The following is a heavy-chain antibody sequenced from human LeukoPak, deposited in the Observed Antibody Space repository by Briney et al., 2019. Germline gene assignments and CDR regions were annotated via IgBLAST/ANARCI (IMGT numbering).Heavy chain of an antibody. V-gene: IGHV4-38-2*02. Sequence: SETLSLTCTVSGYSISSGYYWGWIRQPPGKGLEWIGSIYHSGSTYYNPSLKSRVTISVDTSKNQFSLKLSSVTAADTAVYYCARVESSSSGYDFDYWGQGTLVTVSS. CDR2: IYHSGST. D-gene: IGHD6-6*01. J-gene: IGHJ4*02. CDR3: ARVESSSSGYDFDY. CDR1: GYSISSGYY.